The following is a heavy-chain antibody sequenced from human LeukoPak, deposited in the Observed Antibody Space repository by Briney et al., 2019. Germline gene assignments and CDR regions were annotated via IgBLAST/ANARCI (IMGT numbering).Heavy chain of an antibody. V-gene: IGHV4-34*01. CDR2: INHSGST. Sequence: PSETLSLTCAVYDGSFSGYYWNWIRQPPGKGLEWIGKINHSGSTNYNTSLKSRVTISGDTSKNQFSLKLSSVTAADTAVYYCARLEIRSGWYYFDYWGQGTLVTVSS. CDR3: ARLEIRSGWYYFDY. CDR1: DGSFSGYY. D-gene: IGHD6-19*01. J-gene: IGHJ4*02.